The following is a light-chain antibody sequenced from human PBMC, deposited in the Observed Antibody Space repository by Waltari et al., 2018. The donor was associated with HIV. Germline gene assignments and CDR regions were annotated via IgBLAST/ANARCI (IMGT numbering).Light chain of an antibody. V-gene: IGLV7-46*01. J-gene: IGLJ3*02. CDR1: TGAVTSGHY. Sequence: QAVVTQEPSLTVSPGGTVTLTCGSSTGAVTSGHYPYWFQQKPGQAPRTLIQDTSNKHAGTPARFSGSLLGGKAALTLSGAQAEDEAEYYCLLSYSGARVFGGGTKLTVL. CDR2: DTS. CDR3: LLSYSGARV.